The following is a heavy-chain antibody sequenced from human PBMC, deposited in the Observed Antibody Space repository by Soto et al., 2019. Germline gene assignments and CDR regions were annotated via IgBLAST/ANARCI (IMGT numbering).Heavy chain of an antibody. CDR3: ARQYDILTGYYLEVGY. D-gene: IGHD3-9*01. J-gene: IGHJ4*02. V-gene: IGHV1-18*01. Sequence: QVQLVQSGAEMKKPGASVKVSCKASGYTFTSYGISWVRQAPGQGLEWMGWISAYSGNTNYAQNLQGRVTMTTDTSTSTAYMELRSLRSDDTAVYYCARQYDILTGYYLEVGYWGQGTLVTVSS. CDR1: GYTFTSYG. CDR2: ISAYSGNT.